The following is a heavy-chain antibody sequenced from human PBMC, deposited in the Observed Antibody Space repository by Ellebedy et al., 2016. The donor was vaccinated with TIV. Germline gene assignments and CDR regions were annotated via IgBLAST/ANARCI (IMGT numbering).Heavy chain of an antibody. D-gene: IGHD6-13*01. CDR2: LNTIGSST. V-gene: IGHV3-74*01. CDR3: ARGRIASGGTPDYFDY. Sequence: GESLKISCVDSGITFSNHWMHWVRQAPGKGLVWVSRLNTIGSSTSYADSVKGRFTISRDNARHTLFLQMNSLRAEDTAVYYCARGRIASGGTPDYFDYWGPGTPVTVSS. J-gene: IGHJ4*02. CDR1: GITFSNHW.